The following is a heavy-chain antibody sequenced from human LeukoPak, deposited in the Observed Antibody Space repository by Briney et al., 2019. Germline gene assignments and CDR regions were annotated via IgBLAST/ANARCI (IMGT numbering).Heavy chain of an antibody. Sequence: PGGSLRLSCAASGFTFSSYWMHWVRQAPGKGLVWVSRINTDGSSTSYADSVKGRFTISRDNAKNTLYLQMNSLRAEDTAVYYCARGERYDFWSGYYSYWGRGTLVTVSS. D-gene: IGHD3-3*01. V-gene: IGHV3-74*01. J-gene: IGHJ4*02. CDR2: INTDGSST. CDR3: ARGERYDFWSGYYSY. CDR1: GFTFSSYW.